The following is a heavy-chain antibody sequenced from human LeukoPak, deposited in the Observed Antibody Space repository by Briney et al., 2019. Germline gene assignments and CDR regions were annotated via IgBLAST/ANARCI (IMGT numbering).Heavy chain of an antibody. J-gene: IGHJ5*02. CDR1: VGTFSSYA. V-gene: IGHV1-69*05. CDR3: AVGGEFGGVITSLSDP. CDR2: IIPIFGTA. D-gene: IGHD3-3*01. Sequence: SVKVSCKASVGTFSSYAISWMRQAPAQGLEWMGRIIPIFGTANYAQKSHGRVTITTDEPTSTANMRLTCLRAEETAQTWRAVGGEFGGVITSLSDPCGEGTLVTV.